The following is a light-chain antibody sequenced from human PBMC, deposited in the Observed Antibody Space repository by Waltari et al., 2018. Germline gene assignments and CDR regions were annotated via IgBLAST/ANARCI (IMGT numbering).Light chain of an antibody. J-gene: IGLJ1*01. CDR2: EVS. V-gene: IGLV2-23*02. Sequence: QSALTQPASVSGSPGQSITVSCTGTISDVGSYNLFSWYQHHPPKAPKLMIYEVSKRPSGVSNRFSGSKSGNTASLTISGLRPEDEADYYCCSYAGANTYVFGSGTKVTVL. CDR3: CSYAGANTYV. CDR1: ISDVGSYNL.